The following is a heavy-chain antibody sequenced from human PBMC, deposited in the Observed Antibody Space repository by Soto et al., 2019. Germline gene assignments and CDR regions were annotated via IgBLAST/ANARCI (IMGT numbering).Heavy chain of an antibody. J-gene: IGHJ5*02. CDR1: GYTLTELS. CDR2: INPNSGGT. V-gene: IGHV1-2*04. CDR3: ARGYRYCSGGSCYSPFWFDP. D-gene: IGHD2-15*01. Sequence: ASVKVSCEVCGYTLTELSMHWVRQAPGKGLEWMGWINPNSGGTNYAQKFQGWVTMTRDTSISTAYMELSRLRSDDTAVYYCARGYRYCSGGSCYSPFWFDPWGQGTLVTVSS.